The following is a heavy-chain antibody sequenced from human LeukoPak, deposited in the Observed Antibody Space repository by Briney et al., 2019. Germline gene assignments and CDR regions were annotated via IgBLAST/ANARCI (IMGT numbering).Heavy chain of an antibody. Sequence: GGSLRLSCVASGFTFSSYAMSWVRQAPGKGLEWVSAISGSGGSTYYADSVKGRFTISRDNSKNTLYLQMNSLRAEDTAVYYCAKALAWPYYYGMDVWGQGTTVTVSS. V-gene: IGHV3-23*01. J-gene: IGHJ6*02. CDR2: ISGSGGST. CDR1: GFTFSSYA. CDR3: AKALAWPYYYGMDV.